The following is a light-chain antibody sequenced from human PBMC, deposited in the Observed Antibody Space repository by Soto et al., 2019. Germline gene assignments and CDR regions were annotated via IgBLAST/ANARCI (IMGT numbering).Light chain of an antibody. J-gene: IGLJ2*01. V-gene: IGLV2-11*01. CDR3: CSYASTNSLV. Sequence: QSALTQPRSVSGSPGQSVTISCTGTSNDVGGHNYVSWYQHPPGKAPKLMIYDVTRRPSGVPDRFSGSKSGTTASLTISGLQDEDDADYYCCSYASTNSLVFGGGTKLTVL. CDR1: SNDVGGHNY. CDR2: DVT.